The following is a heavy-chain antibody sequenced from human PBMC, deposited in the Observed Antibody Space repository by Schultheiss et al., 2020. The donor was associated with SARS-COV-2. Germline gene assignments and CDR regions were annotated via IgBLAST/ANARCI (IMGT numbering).Heavy chain of an antibody. CDR1: GFTFSSYG. J-gene: IGHJ4*02. V-gene: IGHV3-NL1*01. D-gene: IGHD4-23*01. Sequence: GGSLRLSCAASGFTFSSYGMHWVRQAPGKGLEWFSGISGSGGSTYYADSVKGRFTISRDNAKNSLYLQMNSLRAEDTAVYYCARDRIDYGGNLPPGYWGQGTLVTVSS. CDR2: ISGSGGST. CDR3: ARDRIDYGGNLPPGY.